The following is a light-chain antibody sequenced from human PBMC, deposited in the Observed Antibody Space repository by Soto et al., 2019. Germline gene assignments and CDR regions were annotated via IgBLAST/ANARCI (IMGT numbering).Light chain of an antibody. Sequence: ETVFTQSPATLSLSPGERATLSCRASQSVSSYLAWYQQRTGQAPTLLIYDAPNRATGIPARFSASGSGTDFSLTISSLEAEDFAIYYCQQRSNWTPITFGQGTRLE. CDR1: QSVSSY. CDR3: QQRSNWTPIT. CDR2: DAP. V-gene: IGKV3-11*01. J-gene: IGKJ5*01.